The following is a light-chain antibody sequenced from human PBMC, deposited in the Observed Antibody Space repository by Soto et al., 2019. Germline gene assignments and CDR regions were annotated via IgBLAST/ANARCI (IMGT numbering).Light chain of an antibody. CDR1: SSNIGSNT. Sequence: QSALTQPPSPSGTPGQRVTISCSGSSSNIGSNTVNWYQQLPGTAPKLLIYSNNQRPSGVPDRFSGSKSGTSASLAISGLQSEDEADYYCAAWDDSLNGFYVFGTGTKVTVL. CDR2: SNN. V-gene: IGLV1-44*01. J-gene: IGLJ1*01. CDR3: AAWDDSLNGFYV.